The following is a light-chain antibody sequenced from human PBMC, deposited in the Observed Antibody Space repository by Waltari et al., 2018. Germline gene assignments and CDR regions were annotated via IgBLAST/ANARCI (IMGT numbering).Light chain of an antibody. CDR3: QQYNNWPPS. J-gene: IGKJ4*01. Sequence: EIVMTQSPATLSVSPGERATLSCRASQSVSNNLAWYQQKPGQAPRFLIYGASTRATGIPARFSGSGSGTEFTLTISSLQSEDFAVYYCQQYNNWPPSFGGGTKEEIK. CDR1: QSVSNN. V-gene: IGKV3-15*01. CDR2: GAS.